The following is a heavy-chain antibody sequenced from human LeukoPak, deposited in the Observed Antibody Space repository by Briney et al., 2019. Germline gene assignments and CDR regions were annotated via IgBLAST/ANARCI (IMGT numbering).Heavy chain of an antibody. CDR2: ISSSSSYT. V-gene: IGHV3-21*01. CDR3: ARDLGDGYNYPHDY. Sequence: GGSLRLSCAASGFTFSSYSMNWVRQAPGKGLEWVSSISSSSSYTYYADSVKGRFTISRDNAKNSLYLQMNSLRAEDTAVYYCARDLGDGYNYPHDYWGQGTLVTVSS. J-gene: IGHJ4*02. CDR1: GFTFSSYS. D-gene: IGHD5-24*01.